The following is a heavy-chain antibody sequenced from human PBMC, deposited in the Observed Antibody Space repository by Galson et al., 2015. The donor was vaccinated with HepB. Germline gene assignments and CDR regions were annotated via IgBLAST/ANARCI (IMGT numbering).Heavy chain of an antibody. CDR3: GRGIEVVPDARGMDV. V-gene: IGHV3-74*01. D-gene: IGHD2-2*01. J-gene: IGHJ6*02. CDR2: INRGGSST. Sequence: SLRLSCAASGFTFRSHWMNWVRQAPGKGLEWVSRINRGGSSTNYADSVKGRFTISRDNAKNTLYLQMNSLRAEDTAVYYCGRGIEVVPDARGMDVWGQGTPVTVSS. CDR1: GFTFRSHW.